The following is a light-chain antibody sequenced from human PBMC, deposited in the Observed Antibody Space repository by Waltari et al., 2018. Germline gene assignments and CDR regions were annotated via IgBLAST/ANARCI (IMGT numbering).Light chain of an antibody. CDR2: EVT. J-gene: IGLJ1*01. V-gene: IGLV2-23*02. CDR3: CSYVGLGTYV. CDR1: SSDVGNYNL. Sequence: QSGLTQPASASGSPGQSITISCTGTSSDVGNYNLFSWYQQHPGKAPKRLIYEVTKRASGTSDRFSASKSGNTASLTISGLQAQEDEADYYCCSYVGLGTYVFGTGTKVTV.